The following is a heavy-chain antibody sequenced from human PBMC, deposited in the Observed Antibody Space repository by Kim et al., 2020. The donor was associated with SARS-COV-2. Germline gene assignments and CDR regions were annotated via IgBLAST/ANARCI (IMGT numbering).Heavy chain of an antibody. J-gene: IGHJ6*03. Sequence: SVKVSCKASGGTFSSYAISWVRQAPGQGLEWMGRIIPILGIANYAQKFQGRVTITADKSTSTAYMELSSLRSEDTAVYYCATPENYGSGSQSYYYYYYMDVWGKGTTVTVSS. CDR2: IIPILGIA. D-gene: IGHD3-10*01. V-gene: IGHV1-69*04. CDR3: ATPENYGSGSQSYYYYYYMDV. CDR1: GGTFSSYA.